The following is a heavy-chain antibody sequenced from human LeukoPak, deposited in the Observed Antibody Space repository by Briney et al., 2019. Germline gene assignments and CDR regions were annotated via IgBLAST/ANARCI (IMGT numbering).Heavy chain of an antibody. CDR2: INPSGGST. CDR1: GYTFTSYY. CDR3: ARDGSTPLYYYYMDV. Sequence: GASVKVSCKASGYTFTSYYMHWVRQAPGQGLEWMGIINPSGGSTSYAQKFQGRVTMTRDMSTSTVYMELSSLRSEDTAVYYCARDGSTPLYYYYMDVWGKGTTVTVSS. V-gene: IGHV1-46*01. J-gene: IGHJ6*03. D-gene: IGHD3-16*02.